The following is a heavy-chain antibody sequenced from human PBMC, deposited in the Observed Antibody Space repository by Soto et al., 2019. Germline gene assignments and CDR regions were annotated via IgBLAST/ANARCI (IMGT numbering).Heavy chain of an antibody. CDR1: GGSISSYY. CDR2: IYYSGST. J-gene: IGHJ4*02. V-gene: IGHV4-59*01. D-gene: IGHD4-17*01. Sequence: SETLSLTCTVSGGSISSYYWSWIRQPPGKGLEWIGYIYYSGSTNYNPSLKSRVTISVDTSKNQFSLKLSSVTAADTAVYYCARRYGDAVDFWGQGTLVTVSS. CDR3: ARRYGDAVDF.